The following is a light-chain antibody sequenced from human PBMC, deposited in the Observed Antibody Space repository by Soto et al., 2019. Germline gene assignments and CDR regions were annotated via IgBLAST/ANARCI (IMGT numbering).Light chain of an antibody. CDR2: GAS. CDR3: QQYNKCFPYT. CDR1: QSVSSN. V-gene: IGKV3-15*01. Sequence: EIVMTQSPATLSVSPGERATLSCRASQSVSSNLAWYQQKPGQAPRLLIYGASTSATGIPARFSGNGSGTGFTLAISSLQFADFAFYYCQQYNKCFPYTFGQGTQLEIK. J-gene: IGKJ2*01.